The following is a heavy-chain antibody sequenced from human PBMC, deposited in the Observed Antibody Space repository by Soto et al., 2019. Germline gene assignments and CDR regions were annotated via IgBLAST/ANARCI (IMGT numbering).Heavy chain of an antibody. J-gene: IGHJ5*02. D-gene: IGHD2-8*01. CDR3: TRKECTIGVCYSAS. CDR1: GGSLSSHS. V-gene: IGHV1-69*02. CDR2: IIPFAGMV. Sequence: QVQLVQSGAEVKKPGSSVKVSCKASGGSLSSHSVTWVRQAPGQGLEWMGRIIPFAGMVNYAQKFQDRVTFSADRAPSTVYMELSWLTAEDTAVYYCTRKECTIGVCYSASCGQGTLVTVSS.